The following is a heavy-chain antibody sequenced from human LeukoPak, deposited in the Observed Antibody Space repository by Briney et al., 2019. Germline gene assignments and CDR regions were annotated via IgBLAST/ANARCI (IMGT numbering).Heavy chain of an antibody. CDR2: VSTNNDKA. D-gene: IGHD3-9*01. Sequence: ASVKVSCKASGYTFTSYSFSWVRQAPGQGLEWMGWVSTNNDKANYAQKLQGRVTMTTDTSTSTAYMELRSLSSDDTAVYYCARVATGYYRLDPWGLGTLVTVSS. J-gene: IGHJ5*02. CDR1: GYTFTSYS. V-gene: IGHV1-18*01. CDR3: ARVATGYYRLDP.